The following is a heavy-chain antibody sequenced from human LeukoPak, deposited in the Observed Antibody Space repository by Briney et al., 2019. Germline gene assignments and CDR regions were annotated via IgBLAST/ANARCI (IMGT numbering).Heavy chain of an antibody. D-gene: IGHD1-26*01. CDR2: ISKDGSST. CDR3: ARDEVGVGATHDY. J-gene: IGHJ4*02. CDR1: GFTFSSYW. Sequence: GGSLRLSCAASGFTFSSYWMHWVRQAPGKGLVWVSRISKDGSSTYYADSVKGRITISRDNAKNTLYLQMNSLRAEDTAVYYCARDEVGVGATHDYWGQGTLVTVSS. V-gene: IGHV3-74*01.